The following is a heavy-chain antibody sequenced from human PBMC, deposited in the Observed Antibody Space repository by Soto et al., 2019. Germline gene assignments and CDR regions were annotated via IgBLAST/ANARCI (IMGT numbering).Heavy chain of an antibody. D-gene: IGHD6-19*01. CDR2: TYYRSRWYN. CDR3: AREFPHYVSSDSYLDF. J-gene: IGHJ4*02. V-gene: IGHV6-1*01. Sequence: SPTVALTCAISGDRVSGNSAAWNWIRQSPSRGLEWLGRTYYRSRWYNDYAVAVKSRITVTPDTSKNQFSLQLNSVTPEDTAVYYCAREFPHYVSSDSYLDFWAQGALVTVSS. CDR1: GDRVSGNSAA.